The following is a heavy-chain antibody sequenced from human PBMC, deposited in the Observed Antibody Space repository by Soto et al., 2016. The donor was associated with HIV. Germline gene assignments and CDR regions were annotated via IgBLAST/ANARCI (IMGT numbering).Heavy chain of an antibody. CDR3: ARAETYSSSYQD. J-gene: IGHJ4*02. V-gene: IGHV3-21*01. D-gene: IGHD6-13*01. CDR2: ISRSSTYI. CDR1: EFTFRTYS. Sequence: EXQLVESGGGLVKPGESLRLSCTGSEFTFRTYSMNWVRQAPGKGLEWVSSISRSSTYIYYADSVKGRFTISRDNAKNLLYLQMNSLRAEDTAVYYCARAETYSSSYQDWGQGTLVTVSS.